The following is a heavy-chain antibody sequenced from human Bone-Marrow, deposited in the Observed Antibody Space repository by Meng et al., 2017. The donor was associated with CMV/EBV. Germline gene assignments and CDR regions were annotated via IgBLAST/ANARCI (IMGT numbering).Heavy chain of an antibody. CDR3: ARGNGGRYCSSTSCYLYGMDV. V-gene: IGHV3-21*01. J-gene: IGHJ6*02. D-gene: IGHD2-2*01. CDR2: ISSSSSYI. Sequence: GGSLRLSCAASGFTFSSYSMNWVRQAPGKGLEWVSSISSSSSYIYYADSVKGRFTISRDNAKNSLYLQMSRLRAEDTAVYYCARGNGGRYCSSTSCYLYGMDVWGQGTTVTVSS. CDR1: GFTFSSYS.